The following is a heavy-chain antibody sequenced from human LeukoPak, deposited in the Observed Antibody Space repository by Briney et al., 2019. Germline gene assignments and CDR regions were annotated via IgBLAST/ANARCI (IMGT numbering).Heavy chain of an antibody. V-gene: IGHV3-74*01. J-gene: IGHJ4*02. D-gene: IGHD2/OR15-2a*01. CDR1: GNYC. Sequence: PGGSLRLSCVASGNYCMHWVRQAPGKGLVWVSHINSDGSWTSYADFVKGRFTISKDNAKNTVYLQMNSLRAEDTAVYYCVSFYETYWGRGTLVTVSS. CDR3: VSFYETY. CDR2: INSDGSWT.